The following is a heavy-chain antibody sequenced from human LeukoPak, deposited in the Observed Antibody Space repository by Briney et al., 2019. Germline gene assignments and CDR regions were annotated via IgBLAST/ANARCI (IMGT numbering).Heavy chain of an antibody. D-gene: IGHD2-8*01. CDR3: ARDPAGVGGVLMVYATYYYYGMDV. J-gene: IGHJ6*02. Sequence: GASVKVSCKASGYTFTSYGISWVRQAPGQGLEWMGWISAYNGNTNYAQKLQGRVTMTTDTSTSTAYMELRSLRSDDTAVYYCARDPAGVGGVLMVYATYYYYGMDVWGQGTTVTVSS. CDR2: ISAYNGNT. V-gene: IGHV1-18*01. CDR1: GYTFTSYG.